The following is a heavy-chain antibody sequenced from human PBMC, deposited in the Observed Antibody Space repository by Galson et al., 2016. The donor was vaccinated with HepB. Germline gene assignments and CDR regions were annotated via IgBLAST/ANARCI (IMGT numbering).Heavy chain of an antibody. D-gene: IGHD1-26*01. Sequence: SETLSLTCTVSDGSISGSSYYWGWVRQPPEKGLEWIATISYSGIAQYNPSLRSRVTISVDTSKNQFSPKLNSVTAADTAVYYCAREVGARSGFAYWGQGILVTVSS. CDR2: ISYSGIA. CDR1: DGSISGSSYY. CDR3: AREVGARSGFAY. V-gene: IGHV4-39*02. J-gene: IGHJ4*02.